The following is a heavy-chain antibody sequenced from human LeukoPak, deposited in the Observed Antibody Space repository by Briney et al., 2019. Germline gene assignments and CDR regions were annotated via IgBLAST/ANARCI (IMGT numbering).Heavy chain of an antibody. CDR1: GGSISSYY. Sequence: NPSETLSLTCTVSGGSISSYYWSWIRQPAGKGLEWIGRIYTSGSTDYNPSLKSRVTMSVDTSKNQVSLKLSSVTAADTAVYYCARLVTYKRAFDIWGQGTMVAVPS. J-gene: IGHJ3*02. D-gene: IGHD1-14*01. CDR3: ARLVTYKRAFDI. CDR2: IYTSGST. V-gene: IGHV4-4*07.